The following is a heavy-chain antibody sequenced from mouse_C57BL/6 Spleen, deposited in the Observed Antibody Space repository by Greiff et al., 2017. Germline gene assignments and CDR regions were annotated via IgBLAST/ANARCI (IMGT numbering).Heavy chain of an antibody. D-gene: IGHD4-1*01. Sequence: VQLVESGPGLVAPSQSLSITCTASGFSLTSYGVSWVRQPPGKGLEWLGVIWGDGGTNYHSARISRLSISKDNSKNQVCLKLNSLRTDDTATYYCAKGSGYWGQGTLVTVSA. J-gene: IGHJ3*01. CDR1: GFSLTSYG. CDR3: AKGSGY. CDR2: IWGDGGT. V-gene: IGHV2-3*01.